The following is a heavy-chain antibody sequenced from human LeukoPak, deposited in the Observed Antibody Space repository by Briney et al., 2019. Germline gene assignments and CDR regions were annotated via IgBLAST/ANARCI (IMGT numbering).Heavy chain of an antibody. Sequence: GGSLRLSCAASGFTFSSYAMSWVRQAPGKGLEWVSGISVSDAGTYYADSVKGRFTISRDNSKNTLYLQMNSLRAEDTAVYYCARGSSFDYVWGSYRLFDYWGQGTLVTVSS. CDR2: ISVSDAGT. CDR1: GFTFSSYA. CDR3: ARGSSFDYVWGSYRLFDY. J-gene: IGHJ4*02. V-gene: IGHV3-23*01. D-gene: IGHD3-16*02.